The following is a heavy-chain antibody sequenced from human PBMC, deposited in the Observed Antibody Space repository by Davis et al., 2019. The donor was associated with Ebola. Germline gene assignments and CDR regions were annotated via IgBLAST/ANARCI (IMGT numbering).Heavy chain of an antibody. Sequence: GGSLRLSCAASGFTFSGSAMHWVRQASGNGLEWVGRIRSKANSYATAYAASVKGRFTISRDDSKNTAYLQMNSLKTEDTAVYYCTITTASIDYWGQGTLVTVSS. CDR1: GFTFSGSA. CDR3: TITTASIDY. J-gene: IGHJ4*02. CDR2: IRSKANSYAT. V-gene: IGHV3-73*01. D-gene: IGHD3-22*01.